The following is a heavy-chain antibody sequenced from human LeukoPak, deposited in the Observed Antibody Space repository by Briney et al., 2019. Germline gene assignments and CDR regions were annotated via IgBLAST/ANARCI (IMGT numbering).Heavy chain of an antibody. Sequence: GGSLRLSCAASGFTFSSYGMHWVRQAPGKGLEWVAVIWYDGSNKYYADSVKGRFTISRDNSKNTLYLQMNSLRAEDTAVYYCGIEISGFPDYWGQGILVTVSS. D-gene: IGHD6-19*01. J-gene: IGHJ4*02. CDR1: GFTFSSYG. V-gene: IGHV3-33*01. CDR3: GIEISGFPDY. CDR2: IWYDGSNK.